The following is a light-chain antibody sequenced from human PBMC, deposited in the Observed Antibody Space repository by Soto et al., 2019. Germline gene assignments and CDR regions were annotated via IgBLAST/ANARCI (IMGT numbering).Light chain of an antibody. CDR3: QQYNDSPLT. V-gene: IGKV3-15*01. CDR1: QSVSNY. Sequence: EIVMTQSPATLSVSPGERATLSCRANQSVSNYLAWYQAKPGQAPRLLIFDTSTRATGVPTRFSGSGSATDFTLTISRPQSEAFEVYQWQQYNDSPLTFGGGTKIEVK. J-gene: IGKJ4*01. CDR2: DTS.